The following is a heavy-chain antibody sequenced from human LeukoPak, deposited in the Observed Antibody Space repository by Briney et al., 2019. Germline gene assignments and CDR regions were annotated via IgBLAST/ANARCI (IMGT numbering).Heavy chain of an antibody. CDR2: INPTCGGT. CDR3: ARAAGDYGDYDYFYYIDV. J-gene: IGHJ6*03. CDR1: GYTFTGYY. D-gene: IGHD4-17*01. Sequence: APVKVSCKASGYTFTGYYMHWVRQAPGHGLEWRGWINPTCGGTEYATKIQGRVTMTRDTSISTAYMELNTLRADDTAMYYCARAAGDYGDYDYFYYIDVWGKGTTVTISS. V-gene: IGHV1-2*02.